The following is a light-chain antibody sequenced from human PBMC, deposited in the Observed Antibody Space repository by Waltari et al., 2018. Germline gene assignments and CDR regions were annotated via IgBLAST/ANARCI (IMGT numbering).Light chain of an antibody. Sequence: EIVLTQSPATLSLSPGERATLPCRASQSVSSYLAWYQQKPGQAPRLLIYDASNRATGIPARFSGSGSGTDFTLTISSLEPEDFAVHYCQQRSNWPITFGQGTRLEIK. J-gene: IGKJ5*01. CDR3: QQRSNWPIT. CDR1: QSVSSY. V-gene: IGKV3-11*01. CDR2: DAS.